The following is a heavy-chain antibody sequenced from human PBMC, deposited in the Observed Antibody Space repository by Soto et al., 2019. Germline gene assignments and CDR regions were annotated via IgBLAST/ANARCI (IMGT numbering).Heavy chain of an antibody. D-gene: IGHD6-13*01. CDR1: GYTFTGYY. J-gene: IGHJ4*02. V-gene: IGHV1-2*04. Sequence: QVQLVQSGAEVKKPGASVKVSCKASGYTFTGYYMHWVRQAPGQGLEWMGWINPNSGGTNYAQKFQGWVTMTRDTSINTAYMELSRLRSDDTAVYYCARGRYSSSWYSALYDYWGQGTLVTVSS. CDR2: INPNSGGT. CDR3: ARGRYSSSWYSALYDY.